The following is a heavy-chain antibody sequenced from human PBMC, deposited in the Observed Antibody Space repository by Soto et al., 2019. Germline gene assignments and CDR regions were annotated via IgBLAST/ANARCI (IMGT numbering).Heavy chain of an antibody. Sequence: QVQLVESGGGVVQPGRSLRLSCAASGFPFTSYGMHWVREGPDKGLEWVAIISYDGSAQYYADSVKGRFTISRDNSRNTLYLQMNSLRPEDTALYYCVGGQYYFDYRGQGTLVIVSS. J-gene: IGHJ4*02. CDR2: ISYDGSAQ. D-gene: IGHD3-10*01. CDR1: GFPFTSYG. V-gene: IGHV3-30*03. CDR3: VGGQYYFDY.